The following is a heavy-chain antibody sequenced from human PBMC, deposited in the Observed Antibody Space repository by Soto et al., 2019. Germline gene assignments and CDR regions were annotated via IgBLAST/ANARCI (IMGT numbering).Heavy chain of an antibody. CDR2: IIPILGTA. Sequence: QVQLVQSGAEVKKPGSSVKVSCKASGGTFSSYAISWVRQAPGQGLEWMGGIIPILGTANYAQKFQGRVTLNADESRRTAYMELSSLSSEDTAVYYCERECVVAQFRRYFDYWGQGTLVTVSS. J-gene: IGHJ4*02. CDR3: ERECVVAQFRRYFDY. D-gene: IGHD2-2*01. CDR1: GGTFSSYA. V-gene: IGHV1-69*11.